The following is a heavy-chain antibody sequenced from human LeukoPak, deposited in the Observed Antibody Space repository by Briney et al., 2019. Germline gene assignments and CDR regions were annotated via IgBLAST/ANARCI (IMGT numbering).Heavy chain of an antibody. CDR2: IWFDGNNK. J-gene: IGHJ3*02. CDR3: AKDLSPYYYDSSGRYIPHDAFDI. V-gene: IGHV3-33*06. CDR1: GFTFSSYG. D-gene: IGHD3-22*01. Sequence: PGGSLRLSCAASGFTFSSYGMHWVRQAPGKGLEWVAVIWFDGNNKYYTDSVKGRFTISRDNSKNTLYLQMNSLRAEDTAIYYCAKDLSPYYYDSSGRYIPHDAFDIWGRGTMVTVSS.